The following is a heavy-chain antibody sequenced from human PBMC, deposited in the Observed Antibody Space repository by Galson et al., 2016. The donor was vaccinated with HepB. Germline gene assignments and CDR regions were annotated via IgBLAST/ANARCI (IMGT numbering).Heavy chain of an antibody. CDR1: GGSISSHDW. J-gene: IGHJ4*02. CDR3: ARNGFYCLDY. D-gene: IGHD2/OR15-2a*01. V-gene: IGHV4-4*02. CDR2: TYHSGST. Sequence: SETLSLTCAVSGGSISSHDWWSWVRQPPGKGLEWIGETYHSGSTNYNPSLKSRVTISVDNFKNQFSLKLTSVTAADTAVYYCARNGFYCLDYWGQGILVTVSS.